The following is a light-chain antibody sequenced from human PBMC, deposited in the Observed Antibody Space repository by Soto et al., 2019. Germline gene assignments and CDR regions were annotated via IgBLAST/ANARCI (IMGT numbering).Light chain of an antibody. CDR2: GAS. CDR1: HSMSNSN. J-gene: IGKJ1*01. Sequence: IVLIQSPGTLSLLPGDRADRFCRASHSMSNSNLAWYQHKPGQAPRLLIYGASSRATGIPDRFSGSGSGTDFTLTISRLEPEDFAVYYCQQYGSFPRTFGQGTKVDIK. V-gene: IGKV3-20*01. CDR3: QQYGSFPRT.